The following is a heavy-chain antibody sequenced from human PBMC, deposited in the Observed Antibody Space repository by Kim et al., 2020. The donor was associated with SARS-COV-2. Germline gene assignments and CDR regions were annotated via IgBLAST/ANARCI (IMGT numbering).Heavy chain of an antibody. J-gene: IGHJ4*02. V-gene: IGHV1-8*01. Sequence: ASVKVSCKASGYTFTSYDINWVRQATGQGLEWMGWMNPNSGNTGYAQKFQGRVTMTRNTSISTAYMELSSLRSEDTAVYYCARRSIKTLTRDYYKAVDYWGQGTLVTVSS. D-gene: IGHD3-10*01. CDR2: MNPNSGNT. CDR1: GYTFTSYD. CDR3: ARRSIKTLTRDYYKAVDY.